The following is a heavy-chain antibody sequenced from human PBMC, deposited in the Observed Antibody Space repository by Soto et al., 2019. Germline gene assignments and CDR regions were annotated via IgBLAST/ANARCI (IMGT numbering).Heavy chain of an antibody. Sequence: ASVKVSCKASGYTFTSYAMHWVRQAPGQRLEWMGWINAGNGNTKYSQKFQGRVTITRDTSASIAYMELSSLRSEDTAVYYCARSGYGDPDFDYWGQGTLVTVSS. V-gene: IGHV1-3*01. CDR3: ARSGYGDPDFDY. J-gene: IGHJ4*02. CDR1: GYTFTSYA. CDR2: INAGNGNT. D-gene: IGHD4-17*01.